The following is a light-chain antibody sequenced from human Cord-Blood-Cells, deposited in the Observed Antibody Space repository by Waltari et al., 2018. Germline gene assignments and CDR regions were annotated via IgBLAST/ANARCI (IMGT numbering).Light chain of an antibody. CDR3: LQDYNYPLT. Sequence: AIQMTQSPSSLSASVGDRVTITCRASQGIRNDLGWYQQKPGKAPKLLIYAASSVQSGVRARFSGSGSGTDFTLTLSSLHPEDIATYYSLQDYNYPLTFGGGTKVEIK. CDR2: AAS. J-gene: IGKJ4*01. CDR1: QGIRND. V-gene: IGKV1-6*01.